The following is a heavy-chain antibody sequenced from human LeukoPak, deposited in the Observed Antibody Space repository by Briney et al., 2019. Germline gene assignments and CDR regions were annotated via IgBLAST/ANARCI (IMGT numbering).Heavy chain of an antibody. D-gene: IGHD2/OR15-2a*01. J-gene: IGHJ4*02. V-gene: IGHV4-59*01. Sequence: KASETLSLTCTVSGGSISSYYWSWIRQPPGKGLEWIGYIYYSGSTNYNPSLKSRVTISVDTSKNQFSLKLSSVTAADTAVYYCARVIAQDYYFDYWGQGTLVTVSS. CDR1: GGSISSYY. CDR2: IYYSGST. CDR3: ARVIAQDYYFDY.